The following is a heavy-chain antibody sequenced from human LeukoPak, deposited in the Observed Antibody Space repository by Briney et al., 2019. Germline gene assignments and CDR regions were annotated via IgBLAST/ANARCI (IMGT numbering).Heavy chain of an antibody. CDR1: GYTFTGYY. CDR3: ASYDFWSGYPFDY. CDR2: INPNSGGT. J-gene: IGHJ4*02. V-gene: IGHV1-2*02. Sequence: ASVKVSCKASGYTFTGYYMHWVRQAPGQGLEWMGWINPNSGGTNYAQKFRGRVTMTRDTSISTAYMELSRLRSDDTAVYYCASYDFWSGYPFDYWGQGTLVTVSS. D-gene: IGHD3-3*01.